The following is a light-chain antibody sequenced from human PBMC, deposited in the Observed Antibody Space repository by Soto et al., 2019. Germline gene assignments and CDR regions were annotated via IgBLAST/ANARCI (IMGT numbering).Light chain of an antibody. CDR1: QGIAPY. CDR2: GTS. CDR3: QKYNSAPLT. V-gene: IGKV1-27*01. Sequence: DVQMTQSPSSLSAFVGDRVTITCRASQGIAPYLAWFQQKPGKVPKLLIYGTSTLQSGVPSRFSASGSGTDFTLTINSLQPEDVGTYYCQKYNSAPLTFGGGTKVEIK. J-gene: IGKJ4*01.